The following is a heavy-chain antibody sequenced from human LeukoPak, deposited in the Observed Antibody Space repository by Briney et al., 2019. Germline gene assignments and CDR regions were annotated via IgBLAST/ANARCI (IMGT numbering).Heavy chain of an antibody. J-gene: IGHJ6*02. D-gene: IGHD2-2*01. Sequence: SETLSLTCTVSGGSISSSSYYWGWIRQPPGKGLEWIGSISYSGSTYYNPSLKSRVTISVDTSKNQFSLKLSSVTAADTAVYYCASVTCSTTCYPYYYYGMDVWGQGTTVIVSS. CDR2: ISYSGST. CDR3: ASVTCSTTCYPYYYYGMDV. V-gene: IGHV4-39*07. CDR1: GGSISSSSYY.